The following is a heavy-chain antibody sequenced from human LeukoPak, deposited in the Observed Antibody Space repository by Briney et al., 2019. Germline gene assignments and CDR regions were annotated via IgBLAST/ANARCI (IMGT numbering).Heavy chain of an antibody. V-gene: IGHV3-33*06. CDR2: IWYDGSNK. J-gene: IGHJ5*02. Sequence: GGSLRLSCAASGFTFSSYGMHWVRQAPGKGLEWVAVIWYDGSNKYYEDYVKGRFTIARDNSKNQLDLQMNSLRAEDTAVYYCAKALCGDYNWFDPWGQGTLVTVSS. CDR3: AKALCGDYNWFDP. CDR1: GFTFSSYG. D-gene: IGHD4-17*01.